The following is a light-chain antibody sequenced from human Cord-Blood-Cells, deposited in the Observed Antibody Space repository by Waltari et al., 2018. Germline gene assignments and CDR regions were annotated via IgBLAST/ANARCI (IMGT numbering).Light chain of an antibody. Sequence: EIVLTQSPGTLSLSPGERATLSCRASQSVSSSYLAWYQQKPGQAPRLLIYGASSGATVIPDRFSGSGSGTDFTLTISRLEPEDFAVYYCQQYGSSPLTFGGGTKVEIK. CDR3: QQYGSSPLT. CDR1: QSVSSSY. CDR2: GAS. V-gene: IGKV3-20*01. J-gene: IGKJ4*01.